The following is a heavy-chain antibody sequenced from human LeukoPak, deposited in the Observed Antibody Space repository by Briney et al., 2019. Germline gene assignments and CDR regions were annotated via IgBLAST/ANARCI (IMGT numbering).Heavy chain of an antibody. CDR3: ARVEPDYGSGRHVDY. V-gene: IGHV3-74*01. CDR2: INSDGSST. D-gene: IGHD3-10*01. CDR1: GFTFSSHW. Sequence: GGSLRLSCAASGFTFSSHWMHWVRQAPGKGLVWVSRINSDGSSTSYADSVKGRFTISRDNAKNTLYLQMNSLRAEDTAVYYCARVEPDYGSGRHVDYWGQGTLVTVSS. J-gene: IGHJ4*02.